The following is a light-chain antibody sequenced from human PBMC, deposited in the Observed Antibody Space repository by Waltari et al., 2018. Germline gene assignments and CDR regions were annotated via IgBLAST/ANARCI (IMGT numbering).Light chain of an antibody. J-gene: IGLJ1*01. V-gene: IGLV2-14*03. CDR2: DVS. Sequence: QSALTQPASVSGSPGQSITISCTGTSSDVGGYHYVSWYQQHPGKAPKLMIYDVSNRPSGVSNRFSGSKSRNTASLAISGLQAEDEADYYCSSYTSSSTLGFGTGTKVTVL. CDR1: SSDVGGYHY. CDR3: SSYTSSSTLG.